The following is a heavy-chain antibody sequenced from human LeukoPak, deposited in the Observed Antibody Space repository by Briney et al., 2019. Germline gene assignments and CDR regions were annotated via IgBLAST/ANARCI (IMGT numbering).Heavy chain of an antibody. J-gene: IGHJ4*02. Sequence: GGSLRLSCAASGFTFSSYSMNWVRQAPGKGLEWVSYISSSSSTIYYADSVKGRFTISRDNSKNTLYLQMNSLRAEDTAVYYCARAGYCSGGSCYGVDYWGQGTLVTVSS. CDR1: GFTFSSYS. D-gene: IGHD2-15*01. V-gene: IGHV3-48*01. CDR2: ISSSSSTI. CDR3: ARAGYCSGGSCYGVDY.